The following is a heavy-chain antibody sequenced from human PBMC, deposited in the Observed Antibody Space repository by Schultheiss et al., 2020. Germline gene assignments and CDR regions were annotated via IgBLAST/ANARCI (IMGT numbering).Heavy chain of an antibody. CDR3: ARHITGDNYFDY. V-gene: IGHV4-61*08. D-gene: IGHD7-27*01. Sequence: SETLSLTCTVSGGSISSGDYYWSWIRQPPGKGLEWIGYIYYSGSTNYNPSLKSRVTISVDTSKNQFSLRLSSVTAADTAVYYCARHITGDNYFDYWGQGTLVTVYS. CDR2: IYYSGST. CDR1: GGSISSGDYY. J-gene: IGHJ4*02.